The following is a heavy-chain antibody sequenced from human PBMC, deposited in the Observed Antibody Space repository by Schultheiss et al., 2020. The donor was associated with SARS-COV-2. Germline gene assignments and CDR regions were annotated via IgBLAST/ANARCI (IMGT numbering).Heavy chain of an antibody. CDR1: GGSVSSGSYY. D-gene: IGHD3-3*01. Sequence: SQTLSLTCTVSGGSVSSGSYYWSWIRQPPGKGLEWIGYIYYSGSTNYNPSLKSRVTISVDTSKNQFSLKLSSVTAADTAVYYCARDLPYYDFWSGYYTAFPRGMDVWGQGTTVTVSS. J-gene: IGHJ6*02. CDR3: ARDLPYYDFWSGYYTAFPRGMDV. CDR2: IYYSGST. V-gene: IGHV4-61*01.